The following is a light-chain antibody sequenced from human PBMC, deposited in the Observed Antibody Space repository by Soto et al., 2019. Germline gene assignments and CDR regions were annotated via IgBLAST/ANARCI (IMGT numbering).Light chain of an antibody. CDR1: SSDVGAYEH. V-gene: IGLV2-14*03. CDR3: SSYSTTNILV. J-gene: IGLJ1*01. Sequence: QSALTQPASVSGSPGQSVTISCAGASSDVGAYEHVSWYQQHPGRAPKLILYDVNIRPSGVSNHFSGSKSCNTASLVISGLQANDEADYYCSSYSTTNILVFGSGTKVTVL. CDR2: DVN.